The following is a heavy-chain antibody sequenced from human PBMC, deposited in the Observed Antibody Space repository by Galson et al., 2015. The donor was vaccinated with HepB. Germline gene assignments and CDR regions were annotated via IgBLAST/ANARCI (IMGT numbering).Heavy chain of an antibody. Sequence: SVKVSCKASGGTFSSYAISWVRQAPGQGLERMGGIIPIFGTANYAQKFQGRVTITADESTSTAYMELSSLRSEDTAVYYCAREGYCSGGSCHYDYYMDVWGKGTTVTVSS. CDR1: GGTFSSYA. V-gene: IGHV1-69*13. J-gene: IGHJ6*03. CDR2: IIPIFGTA. D-gene: IGHD2-15*01. CDR3: AREGYCSGGSCHYDYYMDV.